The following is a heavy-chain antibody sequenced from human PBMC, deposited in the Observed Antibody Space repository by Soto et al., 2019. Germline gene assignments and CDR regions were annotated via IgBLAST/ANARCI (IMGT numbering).Heavy chain of an antibody. CDR1: GFSISDDY. CDR2: ISSSSIYT. D-gene: IGHD6-13*01. CDR3: ARDSGSSKSGLDV. Sequence: QVQLVESGGGLVKPGGSLRLSCVASGFSISDDYMTWIRQAPGKGLEWVSHISSSSIYTSYAHSVKGRFTISRDNAKNSLYLQMNSLTSEDTAVYYCARDSGSSKSGLDVWGQGTTVIVSS. V-gene: IGHV3-11*06. J-gene: IGHJ6*02.